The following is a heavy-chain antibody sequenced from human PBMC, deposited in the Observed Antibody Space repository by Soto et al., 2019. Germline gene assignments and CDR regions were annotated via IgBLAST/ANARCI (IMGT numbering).Heavy chain of an antibody. CDR1: GFTFSSYA. V-gene: IGHV3-23*01. D-gene: IGHD6-13*01. J-gene: IGHJ1*01. Sequence: GESLKISCAASGFTFSSYAMSWVRQAPGKGLEWVSAISGSGGSTYYADSVKGRFTISRDNSKNTLYLQMNSLRAEDTAVYYCAKGYSSSWYSRPEYFQHWGQGTLVTVSS. CDR3: AKGYSSSWYSRPEYFQH. CDR2: ISGSGGST.